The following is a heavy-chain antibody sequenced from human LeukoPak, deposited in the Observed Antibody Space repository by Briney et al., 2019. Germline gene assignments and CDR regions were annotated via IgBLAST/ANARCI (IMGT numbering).Heavy chain of an antibody. Sequence: QTGGSLRLSCAASGFTVSSNYMSWVRQAPGKGLEWVAVIWYDGSNKYYADSVKGRFTISRDNSRNTLYLQMNSLRAEDTAVYYCAREVRMYSSRTNYYGMDVWGQGTTVTVSS. V-gene: IGHV3-33*08. CDR3: AREVRMYSSRTNYYGMDV. CDR1: GFTVSSNY. CDR2: IWYDGSNK. D-gene: IGHD6-13*01. J-gene: IGHJ6*02.